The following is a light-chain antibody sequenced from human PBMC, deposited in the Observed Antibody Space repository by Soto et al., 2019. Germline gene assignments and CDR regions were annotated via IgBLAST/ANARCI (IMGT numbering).Light chain of an antibody. Sequence: DIQMTQSPSSLSASVGDRVTITCRASQSISMFSSWYQQKPGKAPKLLMYRSSTLQNGVPSRFSGSGSGTDFSLSVSGLQPEDFATYYCQQSYSIPVWTFGHGTKVDI. CDR3: QQSYSIPVWT. CDR1: QSISMF. V-gene: IGKV1-39*01. CDR2: RSS. J-gene: IGKJ1*01.